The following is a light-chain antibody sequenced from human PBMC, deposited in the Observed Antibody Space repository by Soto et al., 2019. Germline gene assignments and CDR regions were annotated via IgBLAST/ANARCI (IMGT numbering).Light chain of an antibody. J-gene: IGKJ2*01. CDR3: QQYGNSPPYN. V-gene: IGKV3-20*01. Sequence: EIVLTQSPGTQSLSPGERATLSCRASQSVSSSSLAWYQQKPGQAPRLLIYGASSRATGIPDRFSGSGSGTDFTLTVSRLEPEDCVVYYCQQYGNSPPYNFGQGTKLEI. CDR2: GAS. CDR1: QSVSSSS.